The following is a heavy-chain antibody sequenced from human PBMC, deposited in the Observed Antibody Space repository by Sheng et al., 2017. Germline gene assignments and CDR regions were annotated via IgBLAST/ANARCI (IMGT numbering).Heavy chain of an antibody. V-gene: IGHV1-69*02. Sequence: QVQLVQSGAEVKKPGSSVKVSCKASGGTFSSYTISWVRQAPGQGLEWMGRIIPILGIANYAQKFQGRVTITADKSTSTAYMELSSLRSEDTAVYYCASGDFWSGYLSYWGQGTLVTVSS. CDR1: GGTFSSYT. CDR2: IIPILGIA. CDR3: ASGDFWSGYLSY. D-gene: IGHD3-3*01. J-gene: IGHJ4*02.